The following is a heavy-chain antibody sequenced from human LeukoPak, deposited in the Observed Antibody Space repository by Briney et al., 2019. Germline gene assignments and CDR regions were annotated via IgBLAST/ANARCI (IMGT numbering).Heavy chain of an antibody. Sequence: GSLRLSCVASGFTLRSYVMNWLRQPPGKGLEWLGYIYYSGSTNYNPSLKSRVTISVDTSKNQFSLKLSSVTAADTAVYYCAREKAIVATTDYYYYYMDVWGKGTTVTISS. J-gene: IGHJ6*03. CDR1: GFTLRSYV. V-gene: IGHV4-59*01. D-gene: IGHD5-12*01. CDR3: AREKAIVATTDYYYYYMDV. CDR2: IYYSGST.